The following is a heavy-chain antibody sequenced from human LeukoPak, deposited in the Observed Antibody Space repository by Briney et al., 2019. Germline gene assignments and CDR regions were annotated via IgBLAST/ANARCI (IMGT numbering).Heavy chain of an antibody. CDR2: FDPEDGET. J-gene: IGHJ3*02. D-gene: IGHD1-26*01. V-gene: IGHV1-24*01. Sequence: ASVKVSCKVSGYTLTELSMHWVRQAPGKGLEWMGGFDPEDGETIYAQKFQGRVTMTTDTSTSTAYMELRSLRSDDTAVYYCARDGPRGSYFAFDIWGQGTMVTVSS. CDR1: GYTLTELS. CDR3: ARDGPRGSYFAFDI.